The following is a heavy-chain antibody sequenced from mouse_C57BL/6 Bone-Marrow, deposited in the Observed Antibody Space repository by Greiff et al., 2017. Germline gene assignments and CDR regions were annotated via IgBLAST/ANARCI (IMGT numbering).Heavy chain of an antibody. V-gene: IGHV1-26*01. CDR3: AREGLCVGAY. Sequence: EVQLQQSGPELVKPGASVKISCKASGYTFTDYYMNWVKQSHGKSLEWIGDINPNNGGTSYNQKFKGKDTLTVDKSSSTAYMALRSLTSEDSAVYYCAREGLCVGAYWGQGTLVTVSA. D-gene: IGHD2-3*01. J-gene: IGHJ3*01. CDR1: GYTFTDYY. CDR2: INPNNGGT.